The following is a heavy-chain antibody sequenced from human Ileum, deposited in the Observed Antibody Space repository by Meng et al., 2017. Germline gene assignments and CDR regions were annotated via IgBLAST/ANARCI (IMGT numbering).Heavy chain of an antibody. J-gene: IGHJ4*02. Sequence: QVHVVQSGAEVKKPGASVKVSCKPSGYSFTGYYMHWVRQAPGQGLEWMGRINSNSGGTNYAQKFKGRVTLTRDISTVYMELSSLRSDDTAVYYCASRNYNYDDYFEYWGQGTLVTAPQ. CDR2: INSNSGGT. CDR1: GYSFTGYY. D-gene: IGHD1-7*01. CDR3: ASRNYNYDDYFEY. V-gene: IGHV1-2*06.